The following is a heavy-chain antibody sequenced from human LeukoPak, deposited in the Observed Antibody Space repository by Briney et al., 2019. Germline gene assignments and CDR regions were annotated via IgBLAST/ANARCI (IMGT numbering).Heavy chain of an antibody. CDR1: GFTFSSYA. D-gene: IGHD3-10*01. CDR2: ISGSGGST. J-gene: IGHJ4*02. V-gene: IGHV3-23*01. Sequence: GGSLRLSCAASGFTFSSYAMSWVRQAPGKGLEWVSAISGSGGSTYYADSVKGRFTISRDNAKNSLYLQMNSLRAEDTAVYYCARDGSGSYSVYFDYWGQGTLVTVSS. CDR3: ARDGSGSYSVYFDY.